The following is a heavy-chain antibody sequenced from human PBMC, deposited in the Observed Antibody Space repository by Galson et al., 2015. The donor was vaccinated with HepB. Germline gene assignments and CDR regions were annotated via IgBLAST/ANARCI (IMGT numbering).Heavy chain of an antibody. CDR3: ARGGWIAAAEPDRIDY. CDR1: GYSFTSYW. CDR2: IDPSDSYT. J-gene: IGHJ4*02. V-gene: IGHV5-10-1*01. D-gene: IGHD6-13*01. Sequence: QSGAEVKKPGESLKISCKGSGYSFTSYWISWVRQMPGKGLEWMGRIDPSDSYTNYSPSFQGHVTISADKSISTAYLQWSSLKASDTAMYYCARGGWIAAAEPDRIDYWGQGTLVTVSS.